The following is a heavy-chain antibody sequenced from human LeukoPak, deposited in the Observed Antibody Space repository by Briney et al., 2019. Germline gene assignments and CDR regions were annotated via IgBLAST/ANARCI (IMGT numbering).Heavy chain of an antibody. Sequence: GGSLRLSCAAFGFTFTNYGISWVRQAPGKGLEWVSAISSTGRTIYYAESVKGRFTISRDDSKNTVYLQMNSLRAEDTAVYYCAKRHGLIDTRHFDYWGQETLVTVSS. CDR1: GFTFTNYG. CDR2: ISSTGRTI. D-gene: IGHD2/OR15-2a*01. J-gene: IGHJ4*02. V-gene: IGHV3-23*01. CDR3: AKRHGLIDTRHFDY.